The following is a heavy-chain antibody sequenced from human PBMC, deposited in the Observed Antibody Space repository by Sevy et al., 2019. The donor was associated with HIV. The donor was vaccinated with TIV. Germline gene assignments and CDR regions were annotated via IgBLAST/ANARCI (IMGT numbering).Heavy chain of an antibody. V-gene: IGHV3-30-3*01. J-gene: IGHJ1*01. CDR3: ALERLSSNVAEYFQN. CDR1: GFTFSSFF. CDR2: ISYDGSNE. D-gene: IGHD1-1*01. Sequence: GGSLRLSCAASGFTFSSFFMHWVRQAPGKGLEWVATISYDGSNEHYADSVKGRFTIYGDNSKNALYLQMNSLRGEETAVYYCALERLSSNVAEYFQNWGQGTLVTVSS.